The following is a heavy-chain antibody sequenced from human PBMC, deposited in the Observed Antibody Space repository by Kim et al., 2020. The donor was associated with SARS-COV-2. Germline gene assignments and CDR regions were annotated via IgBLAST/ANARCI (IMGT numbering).Heavy chain of an antibody. V-gene: IGHV6-1*01. D-gene: IGHD6-13*01. Sequence: SQTLSLTCAISGDSVSTDSVAWHWIRQSPSRGLEWLGRTYYRSKWYKDYAVSVQSRITINPDTSQNQFSLQLNSATPEDTAVYYCARGYRNSLDYWGQGTLVTVSS. CDR3: ARGYRNSLDY. CDR1: GDSVSTDSVA. J-gene: IGHJ4*02. CDR2: TYYRSKWYK.